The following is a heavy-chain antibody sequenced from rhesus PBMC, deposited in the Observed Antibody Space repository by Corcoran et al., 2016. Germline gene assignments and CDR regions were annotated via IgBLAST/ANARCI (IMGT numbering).Heavy chain of an antibody. J-gene: IGHJ4*01. CDR1: GFSISTSGTG. D-gene: IGHD6-19*01. CDR2: IYWNDSK. V-gene: IGHV2-95*01. CDR3: ARVLRYSGRSGHY. Sequence: QVTLKESGPALVKPTQTLTLTCTFYGFSISTSGTGVGWTRQHPGKALEWLASIYWNDSKYYSTSLKSRLTISKDTSKNQVVLTMTNMDPVDTATYYCARVLRYSGRSGHYWGQGVLVTVSS.